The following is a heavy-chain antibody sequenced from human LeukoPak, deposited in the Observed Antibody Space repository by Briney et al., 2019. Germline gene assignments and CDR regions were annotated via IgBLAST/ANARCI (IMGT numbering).Heavy chain of an antibody. CDR1: GFTFGDYT. D-gene: IGHD3-22*01. CDR2: VRSKAYGGTT. V-gene: IGHV3-49*04. Sequence: GGSLRLSCTASGFTFGDYTMNWVRQAPGKGLEWVGYVRSKAYGGTTEYAASVKGRFTVSRDDSKSIAYLQMNSLKTEDTAVYYCARTLYYYDSSAFWRWSQGTLVTVSS. CDR3: ARTLYYYDSSAFWR. J-gene: IGHJ4*02.